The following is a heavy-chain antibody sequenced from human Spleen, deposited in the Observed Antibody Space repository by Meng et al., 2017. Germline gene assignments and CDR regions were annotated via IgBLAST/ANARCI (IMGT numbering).Heavy chain of an antibody. CDR1: GFSLSNARMG. J-gene: IGHJ2*01. CDR2: IFPNDEK. D-gene: IGHD5-12*01. CDR3: ARMGGYDYLNVPPTSNYWYFDL. Sequence: SGPTLVKPTETLTLTCTVSGFSLSNARMGVSWIRQPPGKALEWLAHIFPNDEKSYSTSLKSRLTISKDTSKSQVVLTMTNMDPMDTATYYCARMGGYDYLNVPPTSNYWYFDLWGRGTLVTVSS. V-gene: IGHV2-26*01.